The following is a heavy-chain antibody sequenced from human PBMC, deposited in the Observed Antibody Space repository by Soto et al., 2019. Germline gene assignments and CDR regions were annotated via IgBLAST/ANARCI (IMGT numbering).Heavy chain of an antibody. CDR2: ISGYNGQT. J-gene: IGHJ6*02. Sequence: ASVKVSCKASGYTFTKYGLTWVRQARLQGLEWMGWISGYNGQTHYAQKVQERVTMTIDTSKNTAHMEVRSLKSDDTAVHYCARVADGSGSQYYYYYGMDVWGQGTMVTASS. CDR1: GYTFTKYG. CDR3: ARVADGSGSQYYYYYGMDV. D-gene: IGHD3-10*01. V-gene: IGHV1-18*04.